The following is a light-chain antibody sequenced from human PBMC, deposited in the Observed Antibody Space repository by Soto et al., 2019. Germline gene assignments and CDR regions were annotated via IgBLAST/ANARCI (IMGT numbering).Light chain of an antibody. CDR3: QQRSNWPT. V-gene: IGKV3-11*01. Sequence: IVLTQSPATLSLFPGERATLSCRASQSVSSYLAWYQQKPAQAPRLLIYDASNRATGIPARFSGIGSGTEFTLPLSSLEPEDFAVDYCQQRSNWPTFGQGTKVDIK. CDR1: QSVSSY. J-gene: IGKJ1*01. CDR2: DAS.